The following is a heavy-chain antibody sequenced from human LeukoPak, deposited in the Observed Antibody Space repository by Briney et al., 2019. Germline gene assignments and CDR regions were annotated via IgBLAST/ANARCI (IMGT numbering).Heavy chain of an antibody. CDR3: AKVTGGDMITYGGLDY. D-gene: IGHD3-16*01. Sequence: PGGSLRLSCAASGFTFNTYTMNWVRQAPGKGLEWVSYISGSSGIIDYADSVRGRFTISRDNSKNTLYLQINSLRAEDTAVYYCAKVTGGDMITYGGLDYWGQGTLVTVSS. V-gene: IGHV3-48*01. CDR1: GFTFNTYT. J-gene: IGHJ4*02. CDR2: ISGSSGII.